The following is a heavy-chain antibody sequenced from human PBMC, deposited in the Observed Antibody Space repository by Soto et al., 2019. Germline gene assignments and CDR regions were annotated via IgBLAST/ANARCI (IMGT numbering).Heavy chain of an antibody. D-gene: IGHD4-17*01. CDR1: GYTLTGLS. CDR2: FDPDDGET. CDR3: ASPTKDRDYGDFSAFDY. V-gene: IGHV1-24*01. J-gene: IGHJ4*02. Sequence: ASVKVSCKVSGYTLTGLSIHWVRQAPGKGLEWMGGFDPDDGETIYAQKFQGRVTMTADTSTDTAYMELSSLRSEDTAVYYCASPTKDRDYGDFSAFDYWGQGPLVTVSS.